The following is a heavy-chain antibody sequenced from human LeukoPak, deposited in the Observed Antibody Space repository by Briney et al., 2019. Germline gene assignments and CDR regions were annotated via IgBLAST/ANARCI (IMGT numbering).Heavy chain of an antibody. J-gene: IGHJ6*02. CDR1: GYTFTSYG. Sequence: ASVKVSCKASGYTFTSYGISWVRQAPGQGLEWMGWISAYNGNTNYAQKLQGRVTMTTDTSTSTAYMELRSLRSDDTAVYYCARGVIVVVPAAIPPDYYYYGMDVWGQGTTVTVSS. CDR3: ARGVIVVVPAAIPPDYYYYGMDV. D-gene: IGHD2-2*01. CDR2: ISAYNGNT. V-gene: IGHV1-18*01.